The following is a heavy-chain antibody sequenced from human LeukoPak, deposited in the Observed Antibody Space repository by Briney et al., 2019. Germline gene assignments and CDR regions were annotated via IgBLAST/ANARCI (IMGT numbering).Heavy chain of an antibody. V-gene: IGHV4-30-4*08. D-gene: IGHD3-10*01. CDR3: ARDHDKWFGEPKDAFDI. J-gene: IGHJ3*02. CDR1: GGSISSGDYY. CDR2: IYYSGST. Sequence: TLSLTCTVSGGSISSGDYYWSWIRQPPGKGLEWIGYIYYSGSTYYNPSLKSRVTISVDTSKNQFSLKLSSVTAADTAVYYCARDHDKWFGEPKDAFDIWGQGTMVTVSS.